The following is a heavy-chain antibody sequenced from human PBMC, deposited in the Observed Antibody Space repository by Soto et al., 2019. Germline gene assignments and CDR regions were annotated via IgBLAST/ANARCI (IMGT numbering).Heavy chain of an antibody. Sequence: QVHLVQSGTEVKMSGASVKVSCKASGYTFTDYYIHWVRQAPGQGLEWLGWINPNTGATNYAQNFQGWVTMTRDTSSSTAYMELSRLKSDDTAVYYCARETIYTMALDCWGQGTMVTVSS. CDR3: ARETIYTMALDC. D-gene: IGHD3-9*01. J-gene: IGHJ3*01. V-gene: IGHV1-2*04. CDR2: INPNTGAT. CDR1: GYTFTDYY.